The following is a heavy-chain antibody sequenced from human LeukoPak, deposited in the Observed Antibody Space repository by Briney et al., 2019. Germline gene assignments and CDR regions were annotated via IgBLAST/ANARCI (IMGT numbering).Heavy chain of an antibody. J-gene: IGHJ5*02. CDR3: ANSRLERLLYWFDP. D-gene: IGHD1-1*01. Sequence: SQTLSLTCAISGDSVSNNSATWNCIRQSPSRGLECLGRTYYRSKWYNDYAESVKSRITINPDTSKNQFSLQLNSVTPEDTAVYYCANSRLERLLYWFDPLGQGTLVTVSS. CDR2: TYYRSKWYN. V-gene: IGHV6-1*01. CDR1: GDSVSNNSAT.